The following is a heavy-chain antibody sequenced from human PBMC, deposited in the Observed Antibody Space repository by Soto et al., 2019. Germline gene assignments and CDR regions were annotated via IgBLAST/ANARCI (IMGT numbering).Heavy chain of an antibody. CDR3: ARAGQYYDASGYAD. CDR1: GYSFATSG. Sequence: QVKLVQSGTEVKKPGASIKVSCKASGYSFATSGMTWVRQAPGQGLEWMGWIGVYNGNTNYDQNRQDRVTMTTDTSTNTAYLEVRNLRSDDTAVYYCARAGQYYDASGYADWGQGTLVTVSS. V-gene: IGHV1-18*01. D-gene: IGHD3-22*01. CDR2: IGVYNGNT. J-gene: IGHJ4*02.